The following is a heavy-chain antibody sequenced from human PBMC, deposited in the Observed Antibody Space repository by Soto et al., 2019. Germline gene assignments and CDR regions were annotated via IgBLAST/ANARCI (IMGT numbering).Heavy chain of an antibody. J-gene: IGHJ2*01. CDR3: ARDTSNEHTYYYDSSGYYYGFDWYFDL. CDR2: IYHSGST. D-gene: IGHD3-22*01. CDR1: GGSISSGGYS. Sequence: QLQLQESGSGLVKPSQTLSLTCAVSGGSISSGGYSWSWIRQPPGKGLEWIGYIYHSGSTYYNPSLKSRVTISVDRSKNQFSLKLSSVTAADTAVYYCARDTSNEHTYYYDSSGYYYGFDWYFDLWGRGTLVTVSS. V-gene: IGHV4-30-2*01.